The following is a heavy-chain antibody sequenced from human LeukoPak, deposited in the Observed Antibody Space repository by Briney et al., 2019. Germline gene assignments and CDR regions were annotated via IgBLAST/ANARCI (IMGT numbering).Heavy chain of an antibody. D-gene: IGHD3-22*01. CDR1: GVSISSYY. CDR2: IYYSGST. J-gene: IGHJ5*02. CDR3: ARDRRAGQSGYWFDP. V-gene: IGHV4-59*01. Sequence: SETLSLTCTVSGVSISSYYWNWIRKPPGKGLEWLGYIYYSGSTYYNPYLKSRVTISVDTSKNQFSLKLTSVTAADTAVYYCARDRRAGQSGYWFDPWGQGNLVTVSS.